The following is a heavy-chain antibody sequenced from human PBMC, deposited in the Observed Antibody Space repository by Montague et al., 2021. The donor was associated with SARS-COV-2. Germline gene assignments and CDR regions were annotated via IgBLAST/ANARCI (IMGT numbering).Heavy chain of an antibody. CDR1: GGSISSYY. CDR2: IYYSGST. Sequence: SETLSFTCTVSGGSISSYYWSWIRQPPGKGLEWIGYIYYSGSTNYNPSLKSRVTISVDTSKNQFSLKLSSVTAADTAVYYCARGFDYWGQGTLVTVSS. J-gene: IGHJ4*02. CDR3: ARGFDY. V-gene: IGHV4-59*01.